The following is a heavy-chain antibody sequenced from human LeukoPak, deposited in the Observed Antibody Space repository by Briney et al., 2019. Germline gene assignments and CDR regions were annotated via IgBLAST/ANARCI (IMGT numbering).Heavy chain of an antibody. J-gene: IGHJ4*02. CDR1: GYSFTSYG. D-gene: IGHD1-26*01. CDR3: ARVQAGVEWELGDYFDY. CDR2: ISAYNGNT. Sequence: GESLKISCKGSGYSFTSYGISWVRQAPGQGLEWMGWISAYNGNTNYAQKLQGRVTMTTDTSTSTAYMELRSLRSDDTAVYYCARVQAGVEWELGDYFDYWGQGTLVTVSS. V-gene: IGHV1-18*01.